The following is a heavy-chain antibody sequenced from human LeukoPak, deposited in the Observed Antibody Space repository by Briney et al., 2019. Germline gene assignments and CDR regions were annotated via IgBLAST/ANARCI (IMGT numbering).Heavy chain of an antibody. CDR2: MRYDGSNK. CDR1: GFTFSSYG. V-gene: IGHV3-30*02. CDR3: AKRHTTGWYLFDY. J-gene: IGHJ4*02. Sequence: PGGSLRLSCAASGFTFSSYGMHWVRQAPGKGLEWVAFMRYDGSNKYYADSVKGRFTISRDSSKNTLFLEMNSLRVEDTAVYYCAKRHTTGWYLFDYWGQGTLVTVSS. D-gene: IGHD6-19*01.